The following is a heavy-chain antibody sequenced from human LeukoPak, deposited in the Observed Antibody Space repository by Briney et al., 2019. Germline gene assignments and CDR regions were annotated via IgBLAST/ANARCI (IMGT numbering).Heavy chain of an antibody. CDR2: INHSGST. CDR1: GGSFSGYY. V-gene: IGHV4-34*01. CDR3: ARGLGRRRFDP. J-gene: IGHJ5*02. Sequence: SETLSLTCAVYGGSFSGYYWSWIRQPPGKGLEWIGEINHSGSTNYNPSLTSRVTISVDTSKNQFSLKLSSVTAADTAVYYCARGLGRRRFDPWGQGTLVTVSS.